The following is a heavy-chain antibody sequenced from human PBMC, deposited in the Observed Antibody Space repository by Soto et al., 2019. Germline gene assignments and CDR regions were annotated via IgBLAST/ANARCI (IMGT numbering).Heavy chain of an antibody. CDR2: IYCDDDK. CDR1: GFSLITSGVG. J-gene: IGHJ4*02. Sequence: QITLKEAGPTLVKPTQTLTLTCSFSGFSLITSGVGVGWIRQPPGKALEWLSLIYCDDDKGYSTSLKSRLTITKNTSRNQVVLTMTNMDPADTDTYYCARTMAPRIFDYWCQGTLVTVSS. CDR3: ARTMAPRIFDY. V-gene: IGHV2-5*02. D-gene: IGHD3-3*01.